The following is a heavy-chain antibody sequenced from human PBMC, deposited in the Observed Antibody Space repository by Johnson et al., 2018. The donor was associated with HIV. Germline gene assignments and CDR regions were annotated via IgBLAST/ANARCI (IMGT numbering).Heavy chain of an antibody. D-gene: IGHD3-3*01. CDR2: IGSSGTTR. CDR1: GFTFGNSC. V-gene: IGHV3-48*01. Sequence: VQLVESGGGLVRPGGSLRLSCAASGFTFGNSCMNWVRQAPGKGLEWVAHIGSSGTTRYYADSVKGRFTISRDNSKNTLYLQMNRLRAEDTAVYYCAIDLSVLRDAFDIWGQGTMVTVSS. J-gene: IGHJ3*02. CDR3: AIDLSVLRDAFDI.